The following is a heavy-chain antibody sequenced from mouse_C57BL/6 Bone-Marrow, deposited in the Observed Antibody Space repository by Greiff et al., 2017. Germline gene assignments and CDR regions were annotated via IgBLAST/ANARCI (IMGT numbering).Heavy chain of an antibody. J-gene: IGHJ1*03. CDR3: ARDYGSCYSYFDF. CDR1: GYTFTSYD. Sequence: QVQLQQSGPELVRPGASVKLSCKASGYTFTSYDINWVKQRPGQGLEWIGWIYPRDGSTKYNEKFKGKATLTVDTSSSTADSELHSLTSADSAVYFCARDYGSCYSYFDFWGTGTTVTVSS. CDR2: IYPRDGST. V-gene: IGHV1-85*01. D-gene: IGHD2-1*01.